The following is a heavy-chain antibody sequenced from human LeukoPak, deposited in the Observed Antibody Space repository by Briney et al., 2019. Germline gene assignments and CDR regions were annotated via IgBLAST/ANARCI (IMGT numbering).Heavy chain of an antibody. V-gene: IGHV4-30-2*01. J-gene: IGHJ4*02. CDR2: IYHSGST. CDR1: GGSISSGGYY. D-gene: IGHD1-7*01. Sequence: PSETLSLTCTVSGGSISSGGYYWSWIRQPPGKGLEWIGYIYHSGSTYYNPSLKSRVTISVDRSKNQFSLKLSSVTAADTAVYYCARGPSTYNWNYLLRIDYWGQGTLVTVSS. CDR3: ARGPSTYNWNYLLRIDY.